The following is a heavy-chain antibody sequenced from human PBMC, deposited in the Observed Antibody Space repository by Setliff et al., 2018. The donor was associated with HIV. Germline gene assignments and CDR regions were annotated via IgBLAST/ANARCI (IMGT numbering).Heavy chain of an antibody. CDR1: GYLFTGYY. Sequence: GASVKVSCKASGYLFTGYYMHWVRQAPGQGLEWMGIINPSDNRTYYAQKFQGRVTITSDTSASTAYLELSSLKSEDMAVYYCARVKTGDPLYFDHWGQGTLVTVSS. J-gene: IGHJ4*02. V-gene: IGHV1-46*01. CDR3: ARVKTGDPLYFDH. CDR2: INPSDNRT. D-gene: IGHD7-27*01.